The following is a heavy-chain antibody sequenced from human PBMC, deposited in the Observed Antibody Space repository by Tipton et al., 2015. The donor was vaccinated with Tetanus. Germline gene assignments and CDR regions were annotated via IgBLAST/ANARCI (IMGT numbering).Heavy chain of an antibody. CDR2: ISRSSSTI. CDR1: GFTFSDYY. J-gene: IGHJ3*01. V-gene: IGHV3-11*01. Sequence: GSLRLSCAASGFTFSDYYMTWIRQAPGKGLEWVSYISRSSSTIYYADSVKGRFTISRDNAKNSLYLQMSSLRAEDTAVYYCARDVSGITARQVAFDVWCLGKILTVSS. CDR3: ARDVSGITARQVAFDV. D-gene: IGHD1-14*01.